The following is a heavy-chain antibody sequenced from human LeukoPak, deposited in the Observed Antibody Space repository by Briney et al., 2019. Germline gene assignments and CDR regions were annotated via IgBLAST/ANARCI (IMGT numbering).Heavy chain of an antibody. J-gene: IGHJ4*02. CDR2: IYYSGST. Sequence: SETLSLTCTVSGGSISSSSYYWGWIRQPPGKGLEWIASIYYSGSTYYNPSRKSRVTISVDTSKNQFSLKLNSVTAADTAMYYCARSELLLFGKVNSGFDFWGQGTLVTVSS. CDR1: GGSISSSSYY. CDR3: ARSELLLFGKVNSGFDF. D-gene: IGHD3-10*01. V-gene: IGHV4-39*07.